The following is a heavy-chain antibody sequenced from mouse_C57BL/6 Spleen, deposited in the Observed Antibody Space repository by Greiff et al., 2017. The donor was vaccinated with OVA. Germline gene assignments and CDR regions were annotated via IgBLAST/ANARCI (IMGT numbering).Heavy chain of an antibody. CDR1: GYTFTSYW. CDR2: IDPSDSYT. CDR3: ARSGYYYGSSLYYAMDY. V-gene: IGHV1-69*01. J-gene: IGHJ4*01. Sequence: VQLQQPGAELVMPGASVKLSCKASGYTFTSYWMHWVKQRPGQGLEWIGEIDPSDSYTNYNQKFKGKSTLTVDKSSSTAYMQLSSLTSEDSAVYYCARSGYYYGSSLYYAMDYWGQGTSVTFSS. D-gene: IGHD1-1*01.